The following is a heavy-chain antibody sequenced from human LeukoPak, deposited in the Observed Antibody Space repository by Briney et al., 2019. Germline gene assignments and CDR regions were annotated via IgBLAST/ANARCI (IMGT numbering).Heavy chain of an antibody. Sequence: GTSVKVSCKASGFTFTSSAVQWVRQARGQRLEWIGWIVVGSGNTNYAQKFQERVTITRDMSTSLVYMELSGLRSEDTAVYYCAAEAAYYYDSRDAFDVWGQGTMVTVSS. CDR1: GFTFTSSA. CDR2: IVVGSGNT. J-gene: IGHJ3*01. CDR3: AAEAAYYYDSRDAFDV. V-gene: IGHV1-58*01. D-gene: IGHD3-22*01.